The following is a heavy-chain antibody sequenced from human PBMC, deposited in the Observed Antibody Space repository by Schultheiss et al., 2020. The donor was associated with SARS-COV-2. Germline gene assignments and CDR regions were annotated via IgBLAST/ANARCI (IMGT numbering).Heavy chain of an antibody. CDR3: GYSSSSRKDDAFDI. J-gene: IGHJ3*02. CDR2: INHSGST. CDR1: GGSISGYY. V-gene: IGHV4-34*01. Sequence: SETLSLTCTVSGGSISGYYWSWIRQPPGKGLEWIGEINHSGSTNYNPSLKSRVTISVDTSKNQFSLKLSSVTAADTAVYYCGYSSSSRKDDAFDIWGQGTMVTVSS. D-gene: IGHD6-6*01.